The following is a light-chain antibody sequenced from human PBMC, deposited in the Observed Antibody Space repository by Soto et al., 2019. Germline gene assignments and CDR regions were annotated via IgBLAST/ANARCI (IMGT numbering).Light chain of an antibody. Sequence: EVVMTQSPATLSVSPGERATLSCRTSQSVYNNLAWYLQKPGQAPRLLISGASTRATGIPARFSGSGSGTEFTLTINSLQSEDFAVYYCQQHNSWPLTFGGGTKVEIK. J-gene: IGKJ4*01. CDR2: GAS. CDR1: QSVYNN. CDR3: QQHNSWPLT. V-gene: IGKV3D-15*01.